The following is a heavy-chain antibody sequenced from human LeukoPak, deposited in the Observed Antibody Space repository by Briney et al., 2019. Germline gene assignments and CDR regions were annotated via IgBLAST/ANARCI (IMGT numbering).Heavy chain of an antibody. CDR3: ARLGYGSGADFDY. V-gene: IGHV1-18*01. Sequence: ASVKVSCKASGYTFTNYGITWVRQAPGQGLEWMGWISAYNGNKNYAQNLQGRATMTTDTSTSTAYMELRSLRSDDTAVYYCARLGYGSGADFDYWGQGTLVTVSS. D-gene: IGHD3-10*01. CDR2: ISAYNGNK. CDR1: GYTFTNYG. J-gene: IGHJ4*02.